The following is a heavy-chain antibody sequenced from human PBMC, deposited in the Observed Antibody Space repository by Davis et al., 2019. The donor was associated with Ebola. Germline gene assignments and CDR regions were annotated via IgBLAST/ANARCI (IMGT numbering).Heavy chain of an antibody. D-gene: IGHD3-22*01. CDR3: TTRWITMIVVVEY. J-gene: IGHJ4*02. CDR1: GFTFSGSA. Sequence: GGSLRLSCAASGFTFSGSAMHWVRQASGKGLEWVGRIRSKANSYATAYAASVKGRFTISRDDSKNTLYLQMNSLKTEDTAVYYCTTRWITMIVVVEYWGQGTLVTVSS. V-gene: IGHV3-73*01. CDR2: IRSKANSYAT.